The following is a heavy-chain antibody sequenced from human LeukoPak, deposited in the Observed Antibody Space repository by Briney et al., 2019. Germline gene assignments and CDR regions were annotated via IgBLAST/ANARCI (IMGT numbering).Heavy chain of an antibody. D-gene: IGHD6-19*01. CDR3: ARRSGSGWYGYYFDY. CDR1: GFTFSSYS. CDR2: IYSGGST. J-gene: IGHJ4*02. Sequence: PGGSLRVSCAASGFTFSSYSMNWVRQAPGKGLEWVSVIYSGGSTYYADSVKGRFTISRDNSKNTLYLQMNSLRAEDTAVYYCARRSGSGWYGYYFDYWGQGTLVTVSS. V-gene: IGHV3-53*01.